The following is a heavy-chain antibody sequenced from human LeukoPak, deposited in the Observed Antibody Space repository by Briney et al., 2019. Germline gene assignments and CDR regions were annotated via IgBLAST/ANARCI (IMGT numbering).Heavy chain of an antibody. CDR1: GFTFSSYA. CDR2: ISGSGGST. D-gene: IGHD6-19*01. V-gene: IGHV3-23*01. Sequence: GGSLRLSCVASGFTFSSYAMSWVRQAPGKGLDWVSGISGSGGSTYYAASVKGRFTISRDNSKNTLYLQINSLRADDTAVYYCAKAWGSGWYLDYWGQGTLVTVSS. J-gene: IGHJ4*02. CDR3: AKAWGSGWYLDY.